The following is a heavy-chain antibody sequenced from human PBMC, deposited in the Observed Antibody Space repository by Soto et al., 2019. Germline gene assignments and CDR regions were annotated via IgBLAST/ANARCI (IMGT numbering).Heavy chain of an antibody. CDR2: IYYTGST. D-gene: IGHD2-2*01. CDR3: ARATYYCSSTSCYPAYYGMDV. J-gene: IGHJ6*02. Sequence: TLSLTCSVSGGSISTVGHYWTRIRQPPGKGLEWIGYIYYTGSTYYNTSLKSRVTISVDTSKNQFSLKLSSVTAADTAVYYCARATYYCSSTSCYPAYYGMDVWGQGTTVTVSS. CDR1: GGSISTVGHY. V-gene: IGHV4-31*03.